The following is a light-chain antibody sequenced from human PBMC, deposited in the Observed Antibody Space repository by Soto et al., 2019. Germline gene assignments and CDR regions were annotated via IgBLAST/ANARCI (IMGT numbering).Light chain of an antibody. J-gene: IGKJ3*01. CDR3: LQALQTPLT. CDR2: LGS. V-gene: IGKV2-28*01. Sequence: DIVMTQSPLSLPVTPGEPASISCRSSQSLLHSNGYNYLDWYLQKPGQSPQLLIYLGSYRASGVPDRFSGSGSGTDFTLKISRVEAEYVGVYYCLQALQTPLTFGPATKVDIK. CDR1: QSLLHSNGYNY.